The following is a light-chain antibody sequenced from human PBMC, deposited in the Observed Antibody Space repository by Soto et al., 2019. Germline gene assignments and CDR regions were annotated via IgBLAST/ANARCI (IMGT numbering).Light chain of an antibody. CDR1: QSVSNK. J-gene: IGKJ1*01. Sequence: EIVMTQSPATLSVSPGERATLSCRASQSVSNKLAWYQQKPGQDPRLLIYGASTRATGVPARFSGSGSGTEFTLAISSLQSEDSAVYSCHQYNNWPPTWTFGQGTKVEVK. CDR2: GAS. V-gene: IGKV3-15*01. CDR3: HQYNNWPPTWT.